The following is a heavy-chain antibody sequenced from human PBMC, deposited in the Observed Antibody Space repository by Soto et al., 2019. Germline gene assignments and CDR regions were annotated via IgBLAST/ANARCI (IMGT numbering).Heavy chain of an antibody. D-gene: IGHD3-9*01. V-gene: IGHV4-59*01. Sequence: PSETLSLTCTVSGGSISSYYWSWIRQPPGKGLEWIGYIYYSGSTNYNPSLKSRVTISVDTSKNQFSLKLSSVTAADTAVYYCARSHPGAEYDILTGYYIGSGWFDPWGQGTLVTVSS. CDR1: GGSISSYY. CDR3: ARSHPGAEYDILTGYYIGSGWFDP. CDR2: IYYSGST. J-gene: IGHJ5*02.